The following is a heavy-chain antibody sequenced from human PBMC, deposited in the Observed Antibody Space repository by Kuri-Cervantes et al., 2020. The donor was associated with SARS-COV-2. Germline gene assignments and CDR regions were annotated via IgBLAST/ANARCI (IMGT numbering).Heavy chain of an antibody. Sequence: ASVKVSCKASGYTFTDYGIHWVRQAPGQRPEWMGWINTGSGNTLYSKKFQGRVTFTRDTSASTVYMELNSLRSEDTAVFYCARRFDNYGYFDSWGQGALVTVSS. CDR2: INTGSGNT. CDR1: GYTFTDYG. V-gene: IGHV1-3*04. J-gene: IGHJ4*02. CDR3: ARRFDNYGYFDS. D-gene: IGHD5-18*01.